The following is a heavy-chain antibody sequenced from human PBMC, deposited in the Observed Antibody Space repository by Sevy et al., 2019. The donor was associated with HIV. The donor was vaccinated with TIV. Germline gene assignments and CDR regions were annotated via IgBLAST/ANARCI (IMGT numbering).Heavy chain of an antibody. CDR2: ISSKSGSI. CDR3: TRNGGAFDNGFDP. CDR1: GFTFDEYA. V-gene: IGHV3-9*01. D-gene: IGHD2-8*01. Sequence: GGSLRLSCAASGFTFDEYAMHWVRQAPGKGLEWVAGISSKSGSIGYVDSVKGRFTISRDNAKNSLNLQMNSLRAEDTAVYYCTRNGGAFDNGFDPWGQGTLVTVSS. J-gene: IGHJ5*02.